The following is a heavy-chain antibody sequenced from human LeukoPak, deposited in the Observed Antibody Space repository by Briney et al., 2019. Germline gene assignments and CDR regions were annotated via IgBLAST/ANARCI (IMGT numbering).Heavy chain of an antibody. D-gene: IGHD1-26*01. CDR1: GGSIRSYY. CDR2: IYYTGTT. V-gene: IGHV4-59*01. Sequence: PSETLSLTCTVSGGSIRSYYWSWIRQPPGKGLEWIGYIYYTGTTNYNPSLKSRVTISLDTSKNQFSLKLTSVTAADTAVYYCARSYSGTGYYYYGMDVWGQGTTVTVSS. CDR3: ARSYSGTGYYYYGMDV. J-gene: IGHJ6*02.